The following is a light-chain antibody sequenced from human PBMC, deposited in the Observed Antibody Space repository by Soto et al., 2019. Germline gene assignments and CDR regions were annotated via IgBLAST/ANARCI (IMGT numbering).Light chain of an antibody. CDR2: FGY. J-gene: IGKJ4*01. CDR3: QQADRFSLT. V-gene: IGKV1-12*01. CDR1: QDIGNL. Sequence: DIQMTQSPSSVSASVGDRVTLTCRASQDIGNLLAWYQQKPGKAPKLLIYFGYNLQTVVPSRFSGSGSGTDFTLTISSLQPEDLATYYCQQADRFSLTFGGGTRVEMK.